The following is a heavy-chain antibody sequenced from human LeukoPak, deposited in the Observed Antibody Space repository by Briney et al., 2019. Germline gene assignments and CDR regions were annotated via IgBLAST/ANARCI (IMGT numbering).Heavy chain of an antibody. CDR2: FYPGDSDS. V-gene: IGHV5-51*01. Sequence: GESLKTSFKGSGSRFTSYWIAWVRQLHGKGLGWLGIFYPGDSDSRYIPSFQGQVTISADKSISTANLQWSSLKASDTAMYYFARLAGRSTSSYNWFDPWGQGTLVTVSS. CDR3: ARLAGRSTSSYNWFDP. CDR1: GSRFTSYW. D-gene: IGHD2-2*01. J-gene: IGHJ5*02.